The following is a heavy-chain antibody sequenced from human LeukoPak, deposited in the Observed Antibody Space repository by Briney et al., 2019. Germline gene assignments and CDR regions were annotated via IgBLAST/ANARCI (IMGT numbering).Heavy chain of an antibody. CDR2: IYYSGST. Sequence: SETLSLTCTVSGGSISSSSYYWGWIHQPPGKGLEWIGSIYYSGSTYYNPSLKSRVTISVDTSKNQFSLKLSSVTAADTAVYYCARDPPSSSWRWGYYYYYGMDVWGQGTTVTVSS. CDR3: ARDPPSSSWRWGYYYYYGMDV. V-gene: IGHV4-39*02. D-gene: IGHD6-13*01. J-gene: IGHJ6*02. CDR1: GGSISSSSYY.